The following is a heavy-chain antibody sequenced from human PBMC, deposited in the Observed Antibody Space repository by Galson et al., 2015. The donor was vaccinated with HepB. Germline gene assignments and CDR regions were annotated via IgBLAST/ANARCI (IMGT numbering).Heavy chain of an antibody. CDR3: ARAFSSGWYAFDI. V-gene: IGHV3-13*04. D-gene: IGHD6-19*01. CDR1: GFTFSSYD. J-gene: IGHJ3*02. CDR2: IGTAGDT. Sequence: SLRLSCAASGFTFSSYDIHWVRQATGKGLEWVSAIGTAGDTYYPGSVKGRFTISRENAKNFLYLQMNSLRAGDTAVYYCARAFSSGWYAFDIWGQGTMVTVSS.